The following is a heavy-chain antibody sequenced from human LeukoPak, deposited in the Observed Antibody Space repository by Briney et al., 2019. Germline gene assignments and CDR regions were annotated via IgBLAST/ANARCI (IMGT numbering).Heavy chain of an antibody. D-gene: IGHD2-15*01. V-gene: IGHV3-30-3*01. J-gene: IGHJ4*02. CDR3: ARDLLVVVVAATLAFDY. Sequence: TGGSLRLSCAASGFTFSNYAMHWVRQAPGKGLEWVAVISYDGSNKHYADSVKGRFTISRDNSKNTLYLQMNSLRAEDTAVYYCARDLLVVVVAATLAFDYWGQGTLVTVSS. CDR2: ISYDGSNK. CDR1: GFTFSNYA.